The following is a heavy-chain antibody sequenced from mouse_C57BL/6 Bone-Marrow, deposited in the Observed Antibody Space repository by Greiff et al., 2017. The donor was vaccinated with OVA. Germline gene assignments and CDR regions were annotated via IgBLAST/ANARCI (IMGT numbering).Heavy chain of an antibody. Sequence: VHVKQSGAELVKPGASVKLSCTASGFNIKDYSMHWVKQRTEQGLEWIGRIDPEDGETKYAPKFQGKATITADTSSNTAYLQLSSLTSEDTAVYYCALDYYGRYFEVWGTGTTVTVSS. CDR2: IDPEDGET. CDR3: ALDYYGRYFEV. CDR1: GFNIKDYS. V-gene: IGHV14-2*01. J-gene: IGHJ1*03. D-gene: IGHD1-1*01.